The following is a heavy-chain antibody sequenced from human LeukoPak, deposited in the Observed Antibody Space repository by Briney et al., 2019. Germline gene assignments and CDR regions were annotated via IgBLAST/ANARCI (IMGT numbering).Heavy chain of an antibody. V-gene: IGHV3-21*04. CDR1: GFTFSSYS. D-gene: IGHD6-13*01. J-gene: IGHJ4*02. Sequence: GGSLRLSCAASGFTFSSYSMNWVRQAPGKGLEWVSSISSSSSYIYYADSVKGRFTISRDNAKNSLYLQMNSLRAEDTAVYYCAKDLRIAAAGTCFDYWGQGTLVTVSS. CDR2: ISSSSSYI. CDR3: AKDLRIAAAGTCFDY.